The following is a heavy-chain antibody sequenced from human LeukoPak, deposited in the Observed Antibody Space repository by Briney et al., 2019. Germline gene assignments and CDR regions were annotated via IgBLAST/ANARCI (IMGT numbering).Heavy chain of an antibody. CDR2: ISHSGST. Sequence: SETLSLTCTVSGDSVSSGSDCWGWIRQPPGKGLEWIASISHSGSTYYNPSFKSRVTISVDTSKNHFSLILNSMSAADTAVYYCAGHAPHENGNKRGFEYWGQGTLVTVSS. CDR3: AGHAPHENGNKRGFEY. V-gene: IGHV4-39*01. CDR1: GDSVSSGSDC. D-gene: IGHD2/OR15-2a*01. J-gene: IGHJ4*02.